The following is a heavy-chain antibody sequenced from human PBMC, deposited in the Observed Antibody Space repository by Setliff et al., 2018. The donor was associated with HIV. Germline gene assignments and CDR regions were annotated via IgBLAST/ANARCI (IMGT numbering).Heavy chain of an antibody. CDR3: AKGLDYVDSSGYSYFRL. CDR2: IYPGDSDA. CDR1: GYSFTYYW. V-gene: IGHV5-51*01. J-gene: IGHJ4*02. Sequence: GESLKISCQGSGYSFTYYWIAWVRQMPGKGLEWMGIIYPGDSDARYSPSFQGQVSISADKSINTAYPQWSSLKASDTAIYYCAKGLDYVDSSGYSYFRLWGQGTQVTVSS. D-gene: IGHD3-22*01.